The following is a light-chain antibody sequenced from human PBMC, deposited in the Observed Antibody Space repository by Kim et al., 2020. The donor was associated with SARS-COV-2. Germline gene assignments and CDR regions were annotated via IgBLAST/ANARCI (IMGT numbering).Light chain of an antibody. J-gene: IGLJ1*01. CDR2: DVR. CDR1: SGDIGNSNS. V-gene: IGLV2-14*03. CDR3: CSTSNTLDYV. Sequence: QSALTQPVSMSGSPGQSITISCSGTSGDIGNSNSVSWYQQHSGEAPRLIIYDVRDRPSGVSARFSGSKSANMASLTISELRSEDEADYYCCSTSNTLDYVFGSGTKVTVL.